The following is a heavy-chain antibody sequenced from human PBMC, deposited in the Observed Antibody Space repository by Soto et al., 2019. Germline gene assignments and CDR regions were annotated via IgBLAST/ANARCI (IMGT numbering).Heavy chain of an antibody. CDR1: GFTFSSYS. V-gene: IGHV3-21*01. CDR3: ARDDYYDSSGYYYLTYYYGMDV. Sequence: EVQLVESGGGLVKPGGSLRLSCAASGFTFSSYSMNWVRQAPGKGLEWVSSISSSSSYIYYADSVKGRFTISRDNAKNSLYLQMNRLRAEDTAVYYCARDDYYDSSGYYYLTYYYGMDVWGQGTTVTVSS. D-gene: IGHD3-22*01. CDR2: ISSSSSYI. J-gene: IGHJ6*02.